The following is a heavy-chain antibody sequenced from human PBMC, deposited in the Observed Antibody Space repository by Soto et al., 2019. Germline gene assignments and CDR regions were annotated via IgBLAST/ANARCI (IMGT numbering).Heavy chain of an antibody. D-gene: IGHD3-9*01. Sequence: QVQLVQSGAEVQKPGSSVKVSCRASGGTFSGYVITWVRQAPGHGLEWMGEIVPILGIPSYAQKFQGRVTIKAEESTRTVYVELGNLRSEDSAVYYCARGGFYEIWPGSYPIEAFHLWGKGTMVTVSS. CDR2: IVPILGIP. V-gene: IGHV1-69*01. J-gene: IGHJ3*01. CDR3: ARGGFYEIWPGSYPIEAFHL. CDR1: GGTFSGYV.